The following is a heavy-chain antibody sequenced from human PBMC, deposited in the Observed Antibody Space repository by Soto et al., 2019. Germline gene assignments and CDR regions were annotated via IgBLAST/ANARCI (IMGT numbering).Heavy chain of an antibody. CDR2: ISGRADRA. V-gene: IGHV3-23*01. J-gene: IGHJ4*02. Sequence: EVQLLESGGGLVQPGGSLRLSCAASGMMVATYGMSWVRQAPGQGLELLAAISGRADRAYYADSVSGRFTSSRDNSIDTIYLQINSLRAEDTAIYYCARVTEGYWGQGTLVTVAP. D-gene: IGHD5-18*01. CDR1: GMMVATYG. CDR3: ARVTEGY.